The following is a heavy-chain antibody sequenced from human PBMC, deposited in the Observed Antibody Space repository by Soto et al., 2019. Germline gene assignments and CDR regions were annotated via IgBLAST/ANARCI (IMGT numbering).Heavy chain of an antibody. D-gene: IGHD3-10*01. CDR3: VRTSHYGSGSWNFDS. CDR2: TRNKANSYTT. CDR1: GFTLSDHY. Sequence: EVQLVESGGGLVQPGRSLRLSCAGSGFTLSDHYMDWVRQAPGKGLEWVGRTRNKANSYTTEYAASVKGRFTVSSDASLNSVYLQMNSLKTEDTAVYYCVRTSHYGSGSWNFDSWGQGNLVTVSS. V-gene: IGHV3-72*01. J-gene: IGHJ4*02.